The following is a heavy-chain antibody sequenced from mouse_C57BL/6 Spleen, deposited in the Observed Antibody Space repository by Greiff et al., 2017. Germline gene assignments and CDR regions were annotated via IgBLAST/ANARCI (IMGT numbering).Heavy chain of an antibody. Sequence: QVQLQQSGAELVRPGSSVKLSCKASGYTFTSYWMHWVKQRPIQGLEWIGNIDPSDSETHYNQKFKDKATLTVDKSSSTAYMQRSSLTSEDSAVYYCARSYGSPYFDYWGQGTTLTVSS. D-gene: IGHD2-1*01. V-gene: IGHV1-52*01. CDR3: ARSYGSPYFDY. CDR2: IDPSDSET. J-gene: IGHJ2*01. CDR1: GYTFTSYW.